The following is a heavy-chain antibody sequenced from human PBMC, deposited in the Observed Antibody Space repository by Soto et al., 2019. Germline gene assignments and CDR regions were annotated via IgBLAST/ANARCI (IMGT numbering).Heavy chain of an antibody. D-gene: IGHD4-17*01. CDR2: IYYSGST. CDR3: ARHGPTVTDDAFDI. V-gene: IGHV4-59*08. Sequence: QVQLQESGPGLVKPSETLSLTCTVSGGSISSYYWSWIRQPPGKGLEWIGYIYYSGSTNYNPSLKSRVTISVDTSKNQFSLKLSSVTAADTAVYYCARHGPTVTDDAFDIWGQGTMVTVSS. CDR1: GGSISSYY. J-gene: IGHJ3*02.